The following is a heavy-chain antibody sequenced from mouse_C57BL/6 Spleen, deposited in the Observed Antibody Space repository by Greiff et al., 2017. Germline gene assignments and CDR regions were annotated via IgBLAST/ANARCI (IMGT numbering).Heavy chain of an antibody. V-gene: IGHV1-64*01. D-gene: IGHD1-1*01. CDR2: IHPNSGST. Sequence: QVQLQQPGAELVKPGASVKLSCKASGYTFTSYWMHWVKQRPGQGLEWIGMIHPNSGSTNYNEKFKSKATLTVDKSSSTAYMQLSSRTSEDSAVYDCARKDYGSRDARDYWGQGTSVTGAS. CDR1: GYTFTSYW. CDR3: ARKDYGSRDARDY. J-gene: IGHJ4*01.